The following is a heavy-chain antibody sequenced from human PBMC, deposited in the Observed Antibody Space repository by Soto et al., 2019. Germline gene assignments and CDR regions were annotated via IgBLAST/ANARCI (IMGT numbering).Heavy chain of an antibody. CDR1: GFSFDDSG. CDR2: INWNGDST. D-gene: IGHD3-10*01. Sequence: DVQLVESGGGVVRPGGSLRLSCAASGFSFDDSGFHWVRQAPGKGLECVSFINWNGDSTGYADSVKGRFTLSRDNAKNALFLQLNSLRVEDTAFYYCAREGYVSGSHSDSWGQGTLVTVAS. V-gene: IGHV3-20*04. CDR3: AREGYVSGSHSDS. J-gene: IGHJ4*02.